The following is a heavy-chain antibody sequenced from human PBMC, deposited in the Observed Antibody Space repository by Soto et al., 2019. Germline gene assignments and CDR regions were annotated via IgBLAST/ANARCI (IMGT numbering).Heavy chain of an antibody. D-gene: IGHD3-22*01. Sequence: GGSLRLSCAASGFTFSNAWMNWVRQAPGKGLEWVGRIKSKTDGGTTDYAAPVKGRFTISRDDSKNTLYLQMNSLKTGETAVYYCNTAPMIVVVVDYWGQGTLVTVS. CDR3: NTAPMIVVVVDY. CDR1: GFTFSNAW. V-gene: IGHV3-15*07. CDR2: IKSKTDGGTT. J-gene: IGHJ4*02.